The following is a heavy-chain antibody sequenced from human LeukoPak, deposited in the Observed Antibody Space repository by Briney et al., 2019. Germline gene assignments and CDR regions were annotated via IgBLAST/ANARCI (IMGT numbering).Heavy chain of an antibody. CDR2: MSSDGTKE. J-gene: IGHJ4*02. Sequence: GGSLRLSCAASGFAFGSSTLHWVRQAPGKGLEWLAVMSSDGTKEYYADSAKGRFTISRDISKNTLYLQMSNLRAEDTAIYYCAKLPGRAADYWGQGTLVTVSS. CDR1: GFAFGSST. CDR3: AKLPGRAADY. V-gene: IGHV3-30-3*02.